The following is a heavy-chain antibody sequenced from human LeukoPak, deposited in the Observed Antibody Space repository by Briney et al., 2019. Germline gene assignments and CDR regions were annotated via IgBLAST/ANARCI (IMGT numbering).Heavy chain of an antibody. J-gene: IGHJ6*03. D-gene: IGHD3-16*01. V-gene: IGHV4-39*07. CDR1: GGSISSSSYY. Sequence: SETLSLTCTVSGGSISSSSYYWGWIRQPPGKGLEWIGEIYHSGSTNYNPSLKSRVTISVDTSKNQFSLKLNSVTAADTAVYYCARDLVGLYYYYMDVWGKGTTVTVSS. CDR2: IYHSGST. CDR3: ARDLVGLYYYYMDV.